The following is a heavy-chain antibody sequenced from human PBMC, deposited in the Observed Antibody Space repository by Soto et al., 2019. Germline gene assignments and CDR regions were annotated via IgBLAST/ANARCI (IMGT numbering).Heavy chain of an antibody. J-gene: IGHJ6*02. Sequence: PGESLKISCKGFGYILTNYWIGWVRQMPGKGLEWMGIVYPGDSDTRYSPSFQGQVTISADKSISTAYLQWSSLKASDTAIYYCTRDPYNSSPRSGPYKSSPRSGYYYYGLDVWGQGTTVTVSS. CDR1: GYILTNYW. CDR2: VYPGDSDT. V-gene: IGHV5-51*01. D-gene: IGHD2-2*01. CDR3: TRDPYNSSPRSGPYKSSPRSGYYYYGLDV.